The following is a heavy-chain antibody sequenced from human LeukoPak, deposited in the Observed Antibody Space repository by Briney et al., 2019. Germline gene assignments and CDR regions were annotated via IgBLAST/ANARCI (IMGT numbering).Heavy chain of an antibody. V-gene: IGHV4-34*01. D-gene: IGHD1-26*01. CDR1: GGSFSGYY. CDR3: ARVVGAISDY. CDR2: INPSGST. Sequence: SETLSLTCAVYGGSFSGYYWSWIRQPPGQGLEWIGEINPSGSTNNNPSLKSRITLTVDTSKTRSFLKLRSMTAADTAALYCARVVGAISDYWGQGTLVTVSS. J-gene: IGHJ4*02.